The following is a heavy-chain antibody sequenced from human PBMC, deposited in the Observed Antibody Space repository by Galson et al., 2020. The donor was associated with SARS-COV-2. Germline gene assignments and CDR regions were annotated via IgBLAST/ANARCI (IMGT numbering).Heavy chain of an antibody. Sequence: ASVKVSCKASGYIFTDYYMHWVRQAPGQGLEWVGWINPNTGGTNYAQKFQGRVTMTRDTSITTAYMELGRLTSDDTAIYYCAKGRIIGITFRGDWFDPWGQGTLVTVFS. CDR3: AKGRIIGITFRGDWFDP. CDR1: GYIFTDYY. D-gene: IGHD1-7*01. J-gene: IGHJ5*02. CDR2: INPNTGGT. V-gene: IGHV1-2*02.